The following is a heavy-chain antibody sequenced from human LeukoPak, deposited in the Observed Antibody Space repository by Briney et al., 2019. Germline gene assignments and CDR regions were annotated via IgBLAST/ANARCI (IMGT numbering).Heavy chain of an antibody. V-gene: IGHV1-18*01. CDR1: GYTFSTYG. D-gene: IGHD3-22*01. Sequence: VASVKVSCKASGYTFSTYGISWVRQAPGQGLEWMGWISSYNGKTKYAQKLQGRVTMTTDTSTTTAYMELRSLRSDDTAIYYCARNLRGYYDGSGYCAFDIWGQGTMVTVSS. J-gene: IGHJ3*02. CDR3: ARNLRGYYDGSGYCAFDI. CDR2: ISSYNGKT.